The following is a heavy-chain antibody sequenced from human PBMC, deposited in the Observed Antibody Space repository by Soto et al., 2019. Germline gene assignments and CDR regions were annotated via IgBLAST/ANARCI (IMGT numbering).Heavy chain of an antibody. Sequence: ETLSLTCTVSGGSISSYYWSWIRQPPGKGLEWIGYIYYSGSTNYNPSLKSRVTISVDTSKNQFSLKLSSVTAADTAVYYCARFNWSFDFWGRGTLVTSPQ. CDR2: IYYSGST. CDR3: ARFNWSFDF. CDR1: GGSISSYY. V-gene: IGHV4-59*08. J-gene: IGHJ2*01.